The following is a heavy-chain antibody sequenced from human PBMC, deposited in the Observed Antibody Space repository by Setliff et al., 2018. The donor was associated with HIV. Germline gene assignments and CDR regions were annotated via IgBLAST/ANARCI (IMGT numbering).Heavy chain of an antibody. CDR3: ARDDVGYCSGGSCYHLFDTFDI. CDR1: GYTFISYD. CDR2: MNPNIGKT. J-gene: IGHJ3*02. V-gene: IGHV1-8*02. Sequence: ASVKVSCKASGYTFISYDINWVRQATGQGLEWMGWMNPNIGKTAYAQKFQGRVTMTRNTSISTAYMELSSLRSDDTAVYYCARDDVGYCSGGSCYHLFDTFDIWGQGTVVTVSS. D-gene: IGHD2-15*01.